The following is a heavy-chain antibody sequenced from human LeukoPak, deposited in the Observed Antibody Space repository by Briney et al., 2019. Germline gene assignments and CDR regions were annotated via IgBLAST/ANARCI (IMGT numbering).Heavy chain of an antibody. CDR2: ISWDGGST. V-gene: IGHV3-43D*03. D-gene: IGHD1-26*01. CDR1: GFTFDDYA. Sequence: GGSLRLSCAASGFTFDDYAMHWVRQAPGKGLEWVSLISWDGGSTCYADSVKGRFTISRDNSKNSLYLQMNSLRAEDTALYYCAKDMGRSEGAFDYWGQGTLVTVSS. CDR3: AKDMGRSEGAFDY. J-gene: IGHJ4*02.